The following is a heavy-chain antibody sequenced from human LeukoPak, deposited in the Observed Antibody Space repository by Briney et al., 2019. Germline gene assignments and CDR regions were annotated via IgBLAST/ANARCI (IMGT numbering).Heavy chain of an antibody. V-gene: IGHV3-21*01. Sequence: GGSLRLSCAASGFTFSNYNMNWIRQAPGKGLEWVSYISSSSTNIYYTDSVMGRFTISRDNAKNSLYLQMTSLRAEDTAVYYCARDDTAVAGTELDFWGQGTLVTVSS. J-gene: IGHJ4*02. CDR1: GFTFSNYN. CDR3: ARDDTAVAGTELDF. D-gene: IGHD6-19*01. CDR2: ISSSSTNI.